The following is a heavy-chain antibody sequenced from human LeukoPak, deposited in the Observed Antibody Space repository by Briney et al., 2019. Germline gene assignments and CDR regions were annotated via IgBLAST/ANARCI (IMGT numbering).Heavy chain of an antibody. Sequence: GGSLKLSCAASGFTFSGSGMHWVRQASGKGLEWLGRIRTKANSYATAYAASVKGRFTISRDDSKNTAYLQMNSLKTEDTAVYYCAKDHSYYGSGSYDTRFDYWGQGTLVTVSS. CDR2: IRTKANSYAT. CDR3: AKDHSYYGSGSYDTRFDY. D-gene: IGHD3-10*01. V-gene: IGHV3-73*01. CDR1: GFTFSGSG. J-gene: IGHJ4*02.